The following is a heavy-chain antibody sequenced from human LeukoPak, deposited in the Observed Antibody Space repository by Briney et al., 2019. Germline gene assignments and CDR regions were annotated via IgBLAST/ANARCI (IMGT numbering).Heavy chain of an antibody. CDR2: IYHSGST. Sequence: SETLSLTCTVSGYSISSGYYWGWIRQPPGKGLEWIGNIYHSGSTYYNPSLKSRLTISVDTSKNQFSLKLSSVTAADTAVYYCASQQQLVLFDWFDPWGQGTLVTVSS. D-gene: IGHD6-13*01. V-gene: IGHV4-38-2*02. CDR3: ASQQQLVLFDWFDP. CDR1: GYSISSGYY. J-gene: IGHJ5*02.